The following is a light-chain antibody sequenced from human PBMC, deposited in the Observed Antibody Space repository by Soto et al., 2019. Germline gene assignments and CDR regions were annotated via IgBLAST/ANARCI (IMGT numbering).Light chain of an antibody. CDR3: TSYSTSNALV. V-gene: IGLV2-14*03. CDR2: DVS. CDR1: SADIGAFNY. J-gene: IGLJ2*01. Sequence: QSALTQPASVSGSPGQSITISCAGTSADIGAFNYVSWYQHHPGKAPKLLIYDVSGRPSGVSPRFSASKSANTASLTISGLQADDEGDYYCTSYSTSNALVFGGGTKVTVL.